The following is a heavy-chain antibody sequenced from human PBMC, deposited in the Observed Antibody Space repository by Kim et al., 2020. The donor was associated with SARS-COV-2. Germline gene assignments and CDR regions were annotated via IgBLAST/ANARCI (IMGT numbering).Heavy chain of an antibody. CDR1: GFIFSSYN. CDR2: ISSTSNTI. V-gene: IGHV3-48*01. J-gene: IGHJ4*02. CDR3: ATDLRRLRLGDK. D-gene: IGHD5-12*01. Sequence: GGSLRLSCAASGFIFSSYNMNWVRQTPGKGLACVSYISSTSNTIYYADSVNGRFTISRDNAKNSLYLQMNSLRAEDTAVYYCATDLRRLRLGDKWGQGTL.